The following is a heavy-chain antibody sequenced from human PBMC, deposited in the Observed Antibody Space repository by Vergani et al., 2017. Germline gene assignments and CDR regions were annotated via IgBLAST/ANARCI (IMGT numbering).Heavy chain of an antibody. CDR2: INAGNGNT. V-gene: IGHV1-3*01. CDR3: ARTDCTNGVCPLNFDY. CDR1: GYTFTSYA. J-gene: IGHJ4*02. Sequence: QVQLVQSGAEVKKPGASVKVSCKASGYTFTSYAMHWVRQAPGQRLEWMGWINAGNGNTKYSQKFQGRVTITRDTSASTAYMELSSLRSEDTAVYYCARTDCTNGVCPLNFDYWGQGTLVTVSS. D-gene: IGHD2-8*01.